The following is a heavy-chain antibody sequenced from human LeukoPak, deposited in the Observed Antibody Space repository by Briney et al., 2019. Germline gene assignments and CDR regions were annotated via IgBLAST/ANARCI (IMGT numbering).Heavy chain of an antibody. Sequence: AASVKVSCKASGYTFTSYGISWVRQAPGQGLEWMGWISTYNVHTNYTQKFQGRLTSTTDPSTSTAYMELRNLRSDDTAVYYCARDTFTNGYYGAYYYYMDVWGQGTTVTVSS. V-gene: IGHV1-18*01. D-gene: IGHD2-8*01. J-gene: IGHJ6*03. CDR1: GYTFTSYG. CDR3: ARDTFTNGYYGAYYYYMDV. CDR2: ISTYNVHT.